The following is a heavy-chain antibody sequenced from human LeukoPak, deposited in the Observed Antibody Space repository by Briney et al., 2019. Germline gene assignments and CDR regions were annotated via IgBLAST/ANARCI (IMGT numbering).Heavy chain of an antibody. V-gene: IGHV4-34*01. CDR2: INHSGSS. J-gene: IGHJ5*02. D-gene: IGHD2-2*01. Sequence: SETLSLTCAVYDGSFSGYYWSWIRQPPGKGLEWIGEINHSGSSNYNPSLKNRVTTSVDTSKDQFSLMLMFVAAADAADYYCARRPAAMGDWLDPWGQGTLVTVSS. CDR3: ARRPAAMGDWLDP. CDR1: DGSFSGYY.